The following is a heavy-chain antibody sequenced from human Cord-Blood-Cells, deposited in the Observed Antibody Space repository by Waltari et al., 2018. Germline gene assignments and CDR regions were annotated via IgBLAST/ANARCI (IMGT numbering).Heavy chain of an antibody. Sequence: IRQPPGKGLEWIWEINHSGSTNYNPSLKSRVTISVDTSKNQFSLKLSSVTAADTAVYYCARGGGSYYNWFDPWGQGTLVTVSS. V-gene: IGHV4-34*01. CDR3: ARGGGSYYNWFDP. D-gene: IGHD1-26*01. J-gene: IGHJ5*02. CDR2: INHSGST.